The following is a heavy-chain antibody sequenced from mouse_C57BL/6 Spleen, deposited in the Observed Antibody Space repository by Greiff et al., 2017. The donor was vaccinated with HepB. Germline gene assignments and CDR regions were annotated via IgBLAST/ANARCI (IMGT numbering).Heavy chain of an antibody. J-gene: IGHJ4*01. CDR3: ARHYGSSYYYAMDY. CDR2: IWTGGGT. D-gene: IGHD1-1*01. CDR1: GFSLTSYA. Sequence: VKLVESGPGLVAPSQSLSITCTVSGFSLTSYAISWVRQPPGKGLEWLGVIWTGGGTNYNSALKSRLSISKDNFKSQVFLKMNSLQTDDTARYYCARHYGSSYYYAMDYWGQGTSVTVSS. V-gene: IGHV2-9-1*01.